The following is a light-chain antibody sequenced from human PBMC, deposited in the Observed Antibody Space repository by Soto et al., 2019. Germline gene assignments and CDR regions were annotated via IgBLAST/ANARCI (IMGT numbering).Light chain of an antibody. CDR2: GAS. V-gene: IGKV3-20*01. J-gene: IGKJ1*01. CDR1: QSVSSSY. CDR3: QQYGSSLSPWT. Sequence: EIVLTQSPGTLSLSPGERATLSCRASQSVSSSYLAWYQQKPGQAPRLLIYGASSRATGIPDRFSGSGSGTDFTLTISRLEPEDFAVYYCQQYGSSLSPWTFGQGTKVDIK.